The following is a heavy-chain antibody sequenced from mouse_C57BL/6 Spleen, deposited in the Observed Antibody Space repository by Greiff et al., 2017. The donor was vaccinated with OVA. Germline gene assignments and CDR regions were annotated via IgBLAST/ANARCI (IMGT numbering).Heavy chain of an antibody. CDR3: AKTGAWFAY. V-gene: IGHV1-50*01. D-gene: IGHD4-1*01. Sequence: QVQLQHPGAELVKPGASVKLSCKASGYTFTSYWMQWVKQRPGQGLEWIGEIDPSDSYTNYNQKFKGKATLTVDTSSSTAYMQLSSLTSEDSAVYYCAKTGAWFAYWGQGTLVTVSA. J-gene: IGHJ3*01. CDR1: GYTFTSYW. CDR2: IDPSDSYT.